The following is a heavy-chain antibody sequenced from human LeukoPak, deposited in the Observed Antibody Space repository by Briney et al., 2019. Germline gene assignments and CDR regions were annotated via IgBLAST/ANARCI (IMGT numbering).Heavy chain of an antibody. CDR2: INHSGST. V-gene: IGHV4-34*01. Sequence: SETLSLTCTASGGSISGYYWSWIRQPPGKGLEWIGEINHSGSTNYNPSLKSRVTISVDTSKNQFSLKLSSVTAADTAVYYCARQKYYYDSSGYSDAFDIWGQGTMVTVSS. D-gene: IGHD3-22*01. J-gene: IGHJ3*02. CDR1: GGSISGYY. CDR3: ARQKYYYDSSGYSDAFDI.